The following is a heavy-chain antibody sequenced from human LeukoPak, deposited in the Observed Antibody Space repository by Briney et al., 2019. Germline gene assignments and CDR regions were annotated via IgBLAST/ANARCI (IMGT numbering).Heavy chain of an antibody. CDR1: GYSFTSYW. Sequence: GESLKISCKGSGYSFTSYWIGWVRQMPGKGLEWMGIIYPGDSDTRYSPSFQGQVTISADKSISTAYLQWSSLKASDTAMYYCARSSIFPYYDFCSGYYGYWGQGTLVTVSS. CDR3: ARSSIFPYYDFCSGYYGY. D-gene: IGHD3-3*01. J-gene: IGHJ4*02. CDR2: IYPGDSDT. V-gene: IGHV5-51*01.